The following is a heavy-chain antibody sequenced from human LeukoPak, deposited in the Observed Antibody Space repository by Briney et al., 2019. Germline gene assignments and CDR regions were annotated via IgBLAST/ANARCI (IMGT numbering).Heavy chain of an antibody. D-gene: IGHD4-11*01. CDR2: MNHSGSA. CDR1: GGSFSGYY. J-gene: IGHJ4*02. CDR3: ARAEINDYSRY. Sequence: SETLSLTCAVYGGSFSGYYWTWIRQPPGKGLEWIGEMNHSGSANYNPSLKSRVTLSIDTSKNQFSLKLTAVTAADTALYYCARAEINDYSRYWGQGIPVIVSS. V-gene: IGHV4-34*01.